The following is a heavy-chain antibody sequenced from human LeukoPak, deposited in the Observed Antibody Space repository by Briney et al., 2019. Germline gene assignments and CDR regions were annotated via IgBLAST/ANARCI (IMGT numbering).Heavy chain of an antibody. V-gene: IGHV3-30*02. D-gene: IGHD3-22*01. Sequence: GGALKLSCGPSGFPFQCHGVHRGRPAPGQGLGGGAFLRYDGSNNYYADSVKGRFTISRDNSKNTLYLQMNSLRAEDTAVYYCANGYYYDSSGYLDAFDIWGQGTMVTVSS. CDR2: LRYDGSNN. CDR3: ANGYYYDSSGYLDAFDI. J-gene: IGHJ3*02. CDR1: GFPFQCHG.